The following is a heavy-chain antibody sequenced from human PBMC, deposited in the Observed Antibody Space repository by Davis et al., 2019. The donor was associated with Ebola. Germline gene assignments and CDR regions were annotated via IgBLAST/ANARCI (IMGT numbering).Heavy chain of an antibody. V-gene: IGHV1-69*13. CDR3: ARGKDGYNNFDY. CDR2: IIPTFGTA. J-gene: IGHJ4*02. D-gene: IGHD5-24*01. CDR1: GGTFSSNA. Sequence: AASVKVSCKASGGTFSSNAISWVRQAPGQGIEWMGGIIPTFGTANYAQKFQGRVTITADESTSTAYMGLSSLRSEDTAIFYCARGKDGYNNFDYWGQGTLVTVSS.